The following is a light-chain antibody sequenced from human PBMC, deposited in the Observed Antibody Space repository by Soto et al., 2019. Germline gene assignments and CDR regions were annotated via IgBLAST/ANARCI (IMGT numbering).Light chain of an antibody. Sequence: QSALTQPPSASGSPGQSVTISCTGTSSDVGGYNYVSWYQHHPGNAPKLMIYEVTKRPSGVPDRFSGSKSGNTASLTVSGLQAEDEDAYFCSSYAGTTFVFGTGTKVTVL. CDR3: SSYAGTTFV. J-gene: IGLJ1*01. CDR1: SSDVGGYNY. CDR2: EVT. V-gene: IGLV2-8*01.